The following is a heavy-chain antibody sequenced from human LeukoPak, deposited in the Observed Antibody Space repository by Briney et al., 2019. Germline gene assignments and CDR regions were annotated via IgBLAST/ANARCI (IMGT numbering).Heavy chain of an antibody. CDR1: GFTFSSYG. J-gene: IGHJ6*02. CDR2: IGGRDGST. D-gene: IGHD5-18*01. V-gene: IGHV3-23*01. CDR3: ARDGGSGYSYGYYYYYYGMDV. Sequence: GGSLRLSCAASGFTFSSYGMSWVRQAPGKGLEWVSAIGGRDGSTYYADSVKGRFTISRDNSKNTLYLQMSSLRAEDTAVYYCARDGGSGYSYGYYYYYYGMDVWGQGTTVTVSS.